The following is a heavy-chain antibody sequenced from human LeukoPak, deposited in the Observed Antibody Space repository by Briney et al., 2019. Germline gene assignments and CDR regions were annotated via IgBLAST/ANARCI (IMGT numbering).Heavy chain of an antibody. Sequence: VASVKVSCKASGGTFSSYAISWVRQAPGQGLEWMGWISAYNGNTNYAQKLQGRVTMTTDTSTSTAYMELRSLRSDDTAVYYCARDVLGSDAQGIAVAGAFDYWGQGTLVTVSS. V-gene: IGHV1-18*01. CDR1: GGTFSSYA. D-gene: IGHD6-19*01. J-gene: IGHJ4*02. CDR2: ISAYNGNT. CDR3: ARDVLGSDAQGIAVAGAFDY.